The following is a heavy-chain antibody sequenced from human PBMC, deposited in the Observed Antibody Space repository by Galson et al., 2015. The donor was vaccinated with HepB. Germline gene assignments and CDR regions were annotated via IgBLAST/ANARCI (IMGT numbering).Heavy chain of an antibody. Sequence: SLRLSCAASGFTFSNNAMTWVRQAPGKGLEWDSTISGSGDSTYYADSVKGRFTISRDNSKNTLHLQMNSLRAEDTAVYYCAKQPSSTWYYAVDDWGQGTLVTVSS. J-gene: IGHJ4*02. CDR1: GFTFSNNA. D-gene: IGHD6-13*01. V-gene: IGHV3-23*01. CDR3: AKQPSSTWYYAVDD. CDR2: ISGSGDST.